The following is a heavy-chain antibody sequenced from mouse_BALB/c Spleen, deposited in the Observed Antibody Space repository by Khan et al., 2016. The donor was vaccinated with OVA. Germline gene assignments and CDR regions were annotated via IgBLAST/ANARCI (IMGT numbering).Heavy chain of an antibody. Sequence: QIQLVQSGPELKKPGETVKISCKASGYTFTNYGMNWVKQAPGKVLKWMGWINTNTGEPTYAEEFKGRFAFSLETSASTAYLQINNLKNEDTATYFCARSRWLLPARENWGQGTSGTGSS. D-gene: IGHD2-3*01. CDR2: INTNTGEP. CDR1: GYTFTNYG. V-gene: IGHV9-3*02. J-gene: IGHJ4*01. CDR3: ARSRWLLPAREN.